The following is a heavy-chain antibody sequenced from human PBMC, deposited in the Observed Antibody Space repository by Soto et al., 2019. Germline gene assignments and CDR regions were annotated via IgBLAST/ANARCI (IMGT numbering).Heavy chain of an antibody. CDR3: AKGFGKASSSPIDY. J-gene: IGHJ4*02. V-gene: IGHV3-30*18. CDR2: ISYDGSNK. D-gene: IGHD6-6*01. Sequence: QVQLVESGGGVVQPGRSLRLSCAASGFTFSSYGMHWVRQAPGKGLEWVAVISYDGSNKYYADSVKGRFTISRDNSKNTLYLQMNSLRAEDTAVYYCAKGFGKASSSPIDYWGQGTLVTVSS. CDR1: GFTFSSYG.